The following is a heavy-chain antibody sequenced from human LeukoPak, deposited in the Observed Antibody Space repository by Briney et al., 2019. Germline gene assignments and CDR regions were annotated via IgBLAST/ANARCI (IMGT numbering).Heavy chain of an antibody. J-gene: IGHJ4*02. Sequence: SETLSLTCAVYGGSFSGYYWSWIRQPPGKGLEWIGEINHSGSTNYNPSLKSRVTISVDTSKNQFSLELSSVTAADTAVYYCARGVRAPYYWGQGTLVTVSS. CDR2: INHSGST. CDR3: ARGVRAPYY. V-gene: IGHV4-34*01. CDR1: GGSFSGYY. D-gene: IGHD3-16*02.